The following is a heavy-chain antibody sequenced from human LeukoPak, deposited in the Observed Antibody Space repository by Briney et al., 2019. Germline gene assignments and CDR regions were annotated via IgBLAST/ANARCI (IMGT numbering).Heavy chain of an antibody. Sequence: GASVKVSCKASGYTFTSYGISWVRQAPGQGLEWMGGIIPIFGTTNYARKFRGRVTLTADKSTRTAYMELSSLRSEDTTLYYCARGAKFRSYGSGTYYTSLPFDPWGQGTLVTVSS. D-gene: IGHD3-10*01. J-gene: IGHJ5*02. CDR1: GYTFTSYG. CDR2: IIPIFGTT. V-gene: IGHV1-69*06. CDR3: ARGAKFRSYGSGTYYTSLPFDP.